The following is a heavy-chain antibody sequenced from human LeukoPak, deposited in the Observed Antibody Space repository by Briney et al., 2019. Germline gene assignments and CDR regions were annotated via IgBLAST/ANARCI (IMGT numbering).Heavy chain of an antibody. D-gene: IGHD3-16*01. CDR3: ARHGYTASHYFLDY. J-gene: IGHJ4*02. CDR1: SGSINSYY. CDR2: IYTTGNT. Sequence: SETLSLTCTVSSGSINSYYWGCVRQPPGRGLEWFGRIYTTGNTHYNPSLKSRLTMSIDPSRRQFSLNLTSVTAADTAIYYCARHGYTASHYFLDYWSQGTLVTVSS. V-gene: IGHV4-4*07.